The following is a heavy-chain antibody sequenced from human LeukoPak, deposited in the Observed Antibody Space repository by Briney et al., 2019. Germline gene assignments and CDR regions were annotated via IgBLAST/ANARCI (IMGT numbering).Heavy chain of an antibody. CDR1: GGSFSGYY. CDR3: ARGYCSGGSCPNWFDP. CDR2: INHSGST. J-gene: IGHJ5*02. D-gene: IGHD2-15*01. Sequence: NPSGTLSLTCAVYGGSFSGYYWSWIRQPPGKGLEWIGEINHSGSTNYNLSLKSRVTTSVDTSKNQFSLKLSSVTAADTAVYYCARGYCSGGSCPNWFDPWGQGTLVTVSS. V-gene: IGHV4-34*01.